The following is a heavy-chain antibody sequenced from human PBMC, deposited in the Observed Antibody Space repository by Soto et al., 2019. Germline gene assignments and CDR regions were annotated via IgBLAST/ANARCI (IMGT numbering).Heavy chain of an antibody. J-gene: IGHJ4*02. CDR2: MNADNGDT. Sequence: QVQLVQSGAEVKKPGASVKVSCKASGYTFTSYAMYWVRQAPGQRLEWMGWMNADNGDTKYSQKFQGRVTITRDTSASTAYMELSSLTSEDTAVYYCARVASHPDYWGPGTLVTVSS. D-gene: IGHD6-6*01. V-gene: IGHV1-3*01. CDR3: ARVASHPDY. CDR1: GYTFTSYA.